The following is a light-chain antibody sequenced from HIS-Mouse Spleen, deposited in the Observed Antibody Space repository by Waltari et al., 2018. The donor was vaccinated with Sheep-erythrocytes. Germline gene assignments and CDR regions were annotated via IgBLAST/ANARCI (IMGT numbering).Light chain of an antibody. V-gene: IGLV3-10*01. CDR3: YSTDSSGNHRV. CDR1: ALPTKH. Sequence: SYELTQPPSVSVSPGQTARITCPGDALPTKHSSWYQQKSGQAPVLVIYEDSKRPSGIPERFSGSSSGTMATLTISGAQVEDEADYYCYSTDSSGNHRVFGTGTKVTVL. CDR2: EDS. J-gene: IGLJ1*01.